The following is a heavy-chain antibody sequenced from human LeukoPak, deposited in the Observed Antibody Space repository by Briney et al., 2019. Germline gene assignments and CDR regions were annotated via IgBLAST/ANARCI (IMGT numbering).Heavy chain of an antibody. CDR3: ARGWFTPYYFDY. CDR2: MNPNSGNT. Sequence: ASVKVSCKASGYTFTSHDINWVRQATGQGLEWMGWMNPNSGNTGYAQKFQGRVTMTRNTSISTAYMELSSLRSEDTAVYYCARGWFTPYYFDYWGQGTLVTVSS. D-gene: IGHD3-9*01. V-gene: IGHV1-8*01. J-gene: IGHJ4*02. CDR1: GYTFTSHD.